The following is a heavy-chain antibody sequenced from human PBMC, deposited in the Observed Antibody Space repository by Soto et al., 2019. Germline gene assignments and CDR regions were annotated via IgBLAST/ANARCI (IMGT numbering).Heavy chain of an antibody. D-gene: IGHD3-22*01. CDR2: IYSGGST. CDR3: ARPSLIVPFDY. CDR1: GFTVSSNY. V-gene: IGHV3-66*04. Sequence: GSLRLSCAASGFTVSSNYMSWVRQAPGKGLEWVSVIYSGGSTYYADSVKGRFTISRDNSKNTLYLQMNSLRAEDTAVYYCARPSLIVPFDYWGQGTLVTVSS. J-gene: IGHJ4*02.